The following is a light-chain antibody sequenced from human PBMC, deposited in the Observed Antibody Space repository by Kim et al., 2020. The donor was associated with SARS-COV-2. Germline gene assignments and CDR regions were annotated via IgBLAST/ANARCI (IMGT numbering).Light chain of an antibody. CDR3: QAWDSTTTV. CDR1: RLGNKY. CDR2: QDT. J-gene: IGLJ2*01. V-gene: IGLV3-1*01. Sequence: SVSPGQTASITCSGDRLGNKYVCWYQQKPGQSPVVVIYQDTQRPSGIPERFSGSNSANTATLTISGTQAMDEADYYCQAWDSTTTVFGGGTQLTV.